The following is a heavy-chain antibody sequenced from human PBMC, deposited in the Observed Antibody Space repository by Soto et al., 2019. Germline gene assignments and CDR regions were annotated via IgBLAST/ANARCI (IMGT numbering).Heavy chain of an antibody. V-gene: IGHV4-39*01. Sequence: SETLSLTCSVSGRSISEINSYWGWIRQTPGEGLEWIGTIHHTGSAYYNPSLKSRVIISLDTSKNQFSLKLSSVTAADTALYYCARPEGGYGSGYSWFDPWGQGTRVTVSS. CDR1: GRSISEINSY. J-gene: IGHJ5*02. CDR3: ARPEGGYGSGYSWFDP. CDR2: IHHTGSA. D-gene: IGHD5-12*01.